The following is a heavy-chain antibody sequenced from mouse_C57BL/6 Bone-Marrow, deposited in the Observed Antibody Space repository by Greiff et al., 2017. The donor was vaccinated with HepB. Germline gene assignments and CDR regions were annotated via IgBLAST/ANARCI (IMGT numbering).Heavy chain of an antibody. CDR2: INPSSGYT. CDR3: ASNSSITFDY. Sequence: QVHVKQSGAELARPGASVKMSCKASGYTFTSYTMHWVKQRPGQGLEWIGYINPSSGYTKYNQKFKDKATLTADKSSSTAYMQLSSLTSEDSAVYYCASNSSITFDYWGQGTTLTVSS. V-gene: IGHV1-4*01. J-gene: IGHJ2*01. D-gene: IGHD1-1*01. CDR1: GYTFTSYT.